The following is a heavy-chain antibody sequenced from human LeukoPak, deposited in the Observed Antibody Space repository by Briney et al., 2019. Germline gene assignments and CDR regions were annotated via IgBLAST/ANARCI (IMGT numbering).Heavy chain of an antibody. V-gene: IGHV4-31*03. CDR2: IYYSGST. D-gene: IGHD2-15*01. CDR1: GGSISSGGYY. CDR3: ASGKEGLLLDFDY. Sequence: SQTLSLTCTVSGGSISSGGYYWSGIRQHPGKGLEWIGYIYYSGSTYYNPSLKSRVTISVDTSKNQFSLKLSSVTAADTAVYYCASGKEGLLLDFDYWGQGTLVTVSS. J-gene: IGHJ4*02.